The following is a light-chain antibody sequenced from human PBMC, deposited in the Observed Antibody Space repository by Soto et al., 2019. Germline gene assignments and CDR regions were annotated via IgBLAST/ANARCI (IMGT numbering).Light chain of an antibody. CDR1: SGHSSYA. Sequence: QPVLTQSPSASASLGASVKLTCTLSSGHSSYAIAWHQQQPEKGPRYLMKLNRDGSHSKGDGIPDRFSSSSSGAERYLTIASLQSEDEAYYYCQTWGTGILVFGGGTKLTVL. CDR3: QTWGTGILV. CDR2: LNRDGSH. J-gene: IGLJ2*01. V-gene: IGLV4-69*01.